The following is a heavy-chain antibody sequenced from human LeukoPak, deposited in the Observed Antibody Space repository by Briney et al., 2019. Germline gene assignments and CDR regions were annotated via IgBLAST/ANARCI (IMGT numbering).Heavy chain of an antibody. Sequence: GGSLRLSCAASGFTFSSYAMSWVRQAPGKGLEWVSAISGSGGNVYYAGSVRGRFTISRGNSKNTVYLQMNSLRAEDTATYYCARDIRNYYDSGAYGWFDPWGQGTLVPVSS. J-gene: IGHJ5*02. CDR2: ISGSGGNV. CDR3: ARDIRNYYDSGAYGWFDP. D-gene: IGHD3-10*01. CDR1: GFTFSSYA. V-gene: IGHV3-23*01.